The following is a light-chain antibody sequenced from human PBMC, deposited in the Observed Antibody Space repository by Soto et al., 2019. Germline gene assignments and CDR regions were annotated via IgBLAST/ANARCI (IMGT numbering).Light chain of an antibody. CDR1: SSDVGGYNY. Sequence: SVLTQPASVSGSSGQSITISCTGTSSDVGGYNYVSWYQQHPGKAPKLMIYDVSNRPSGVSNRFSGSKSGNTASLTISGLQAEDEADYYCSSYTSSSTLDVFGTGTKAPS. CDR2: DVS. V-gene: IGLV2-14*01. J-gene: IGLJ1*01. CDR3: SSYTSSSTLDV.